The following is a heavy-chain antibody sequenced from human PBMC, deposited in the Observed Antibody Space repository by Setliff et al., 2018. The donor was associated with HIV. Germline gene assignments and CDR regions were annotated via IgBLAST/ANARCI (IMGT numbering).Heavy chain of an antibody. D-gene: IGHD3-22*01. CDR1: GYTFTSYY. J-gene: IGHJ4*02. Sequence: ASVKVSCKASGYTFTSYYMHWVRQAPGQGLEWMGIINPSGGSTSYAQKFQGRVPMTRDTSTSTVYMELSSLRSEDTAVYYCASATFGYYYFDYWGQGTLVTVSS. V-gene: IGHV1-46*01. CDR2: INPSGGST. CDR3: ASATFGYYYFDY.